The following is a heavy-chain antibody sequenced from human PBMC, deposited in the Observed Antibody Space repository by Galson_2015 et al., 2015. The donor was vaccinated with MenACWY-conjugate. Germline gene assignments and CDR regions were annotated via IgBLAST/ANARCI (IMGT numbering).Heavy chain of an antibody. Sequence: SCKVSGYTLTELSMHWVRQAPGKGLEWMGGFDPEDGETIYAQKFQGRVTMTEDTSTDTAYMELSSLRSEDTAVYYCATDPAGYSGYHRMAFDIWGQGTMVTVSS. CDR1: GYTLTELS. CDR2: FDPEDGET. CDR3: ATDPAGYSGYHRMAFDI. D-gene: IGHD5-12*01. V-gene: IGHV1-24*01. J-gene: IGHJ3*02.